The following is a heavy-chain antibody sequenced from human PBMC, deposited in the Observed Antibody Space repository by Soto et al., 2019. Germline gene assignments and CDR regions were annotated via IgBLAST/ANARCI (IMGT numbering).Heavy chain of an antibody. V-gene: IGHV3-33*01. D-gene: IGHD6-13*01. CDR1: GFTFSNYG. Sequence: PGGSLRLSCAASGFTFSNYGMHWVRQAPGKGLEWVAVIWYDGSNKYYADSVKGRFTISRDNSKNTLYLQMNSLRAEDTAVYYCARDWEQQAILDYWGQGTLVTVSS. J-gene: IGHJ4*02. CDR2: IWYDGSNK. CDR3: ARDWEQQAILDY.